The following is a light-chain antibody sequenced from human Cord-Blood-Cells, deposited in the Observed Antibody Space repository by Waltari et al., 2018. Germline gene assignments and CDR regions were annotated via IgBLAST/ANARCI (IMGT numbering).Light chain of an antibody. Sequence: EIVLTQYPDFQSVTPKENVTIPGRASQSIGSNLHWYQQKPDQSPNLLIKDASQSFSGVPSRFSGSGSGTDFTLTINSLEAEDAAAYYCHQSSSLPYTFGQGTKLEIK. CDR1: QSIGSN. V-gene: IGKV6-21*01. J-gene: IGKJ2*01. CDR2: DAS. CDR3: HQSSSLPYT.